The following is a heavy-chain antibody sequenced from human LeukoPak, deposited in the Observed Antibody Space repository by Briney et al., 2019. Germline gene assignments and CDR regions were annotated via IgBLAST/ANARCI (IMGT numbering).Heavy chain of an antibody. CDR3: ARVGYCSGGSCYSFDY. D-gene: IGHD2-15*01. Sequence: GGSLRPSCAASGFTFSSYAMHWVRQAPGKGLEWVAVISYDGSNKYYADSVKGRFTISRDNSKNTLYLQMNSLRAEDTAVYYCARVGYCSGGSCYSFDYWGQGTLVTVSS. V-gene: IGHV3-30*04. CDR2: ISYDGSNK. CDR1: GFTFSSYA. J-gene: IGHJ4*02.